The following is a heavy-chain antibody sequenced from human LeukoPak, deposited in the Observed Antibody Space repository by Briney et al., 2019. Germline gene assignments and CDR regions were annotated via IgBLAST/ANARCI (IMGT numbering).Heavy chain of an antibody. V-gene: IGHV4-61*01. D-gene: IGHD6-13*01. CDR2: IYYSGST. CDR1: GGSISSGNYH. J-gene: IGHJ4*02. CDR3: ARVRAAAAFGAYYFDY. Sequence: SETLSLTCTVSGGSISSGNYHWSWIRQPPGKGLEWIGYIYYSGSTNYNPSLKSRVTISVDTSKNQFSLKLSSVTAADTAVYYCARVRAAAAFGAYYFDYWGQGTLVTVSS.